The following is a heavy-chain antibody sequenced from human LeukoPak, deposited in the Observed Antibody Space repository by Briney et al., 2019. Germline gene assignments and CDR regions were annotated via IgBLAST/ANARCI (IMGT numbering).Heavy chain of an antibody. CDR2: VYRSGST. CDR1: GYSISSDYY. CDR3: ARDLSITMIRGVTFDY. V-gene: IGHV4-38-2*02. J-gene: IGHJ4*02. D-gene: IGHD3-10*01. Sequence: SETLSLTCTVSGYSISSDYYWGWIRQPPGKGLEWIGNVYRSGSTYYNPSLTSRVTISIDTSKNQFSLKLSSMTAADTAVYYCARDLSITMIRGVTFDYWGQGALVTVSS.